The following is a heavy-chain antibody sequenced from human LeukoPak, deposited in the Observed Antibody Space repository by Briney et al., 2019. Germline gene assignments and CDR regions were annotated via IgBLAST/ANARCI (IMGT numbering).Heavy chain of an antibody. J-gene: IGHJ4*02. Sequence: GGSLTLSCAVSGFTFSSYSMNWVRKAPGKGQEWVSSMSTCSSYINYSDSVKARFTISRENAKNSLYLQMNSLRAEDTVVYYCARDLGRYSGSYCDYWGEGTLVTVSS. CDR2: MSTCSSYI. D-gene: IGHD1-26*01. V-gene: IGHV3-21*01. CDR3: ARDLGRYSGSYCDY. CDR1: GFTFSSYS.